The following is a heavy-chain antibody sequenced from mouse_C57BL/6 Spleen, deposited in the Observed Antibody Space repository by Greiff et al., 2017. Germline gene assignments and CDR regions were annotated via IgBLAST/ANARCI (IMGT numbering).Heavy chain of an antibody. CDR1: GYTFTSYW. Sequence: VQLQQSGAELVKPGASVKMSCKASGYTFTSYWITWVKQRPGQGLEWIGDIYPGSGSTNYNEKFKSKATLTVDTSSSTAYMQLSSLTSEDSAVYYCARSYYGNYRYVDVWGTGTTVTVSS. CDR2: IYPGSGST. D-gene: IGHD2-1*01. V-gene: IGHV1-55*01. J-gene: IGHJ1*03. CDR3: ARSYYGNYRYVDV.